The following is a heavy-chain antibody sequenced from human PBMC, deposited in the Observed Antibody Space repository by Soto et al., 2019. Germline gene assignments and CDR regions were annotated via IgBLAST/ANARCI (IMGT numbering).Heavy chain of an antibody. D-gene: IGHD6-13*01. V-gene: IGHV4-4*02. CDR1: GGSITSGNW. Sequence: SETLSLTCAVSGGSITSGNWWSWVRQPPGKGLEWIGEIFHSGTTNYNPSLKSRVTISVDMSKNQFSLKLNSVTAADTAIYFRVRDWTGTLGNSFYGYFVSWGQGTLVTVFS. CDR3: VRDWTGTLGNSFYGYFVS. J-gene: IGHJ4*02. CDR2: IFHSGTT.